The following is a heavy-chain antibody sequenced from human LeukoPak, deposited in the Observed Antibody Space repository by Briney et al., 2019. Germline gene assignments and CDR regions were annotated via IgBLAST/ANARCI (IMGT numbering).Heavy chain of an antibody. CDR2: LYSGGTT. J-gene: IGHJ4*02. V-gene: IGHV3-53*01. CDR1: GFSVSSNY. CDR3: ARDIGSENYFDY. D-gene: IGHD3-10*01. Sequence: PGGSLRLSCAVSGFSVSSNYMTWVRQAPGKGLEWVSVLYSGGTTYYADSVKGRFTISRDDSKNTLFLQMNSLRVEDTAVYYCARDIGSENYFDYWGQGTLVTVSS.